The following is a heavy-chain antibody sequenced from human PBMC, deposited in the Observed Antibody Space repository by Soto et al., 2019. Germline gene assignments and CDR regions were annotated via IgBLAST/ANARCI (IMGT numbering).Heavy chain of an antibody. Sequence: GGSLRLSCAASVFLFSSYGMSWVRQAPGKGLEWVSGISDSGDTTYYGDSVKGRFSISRDNSKNMLYLRMNSLRAEDTAVYYCAKELTVLMRGRFDPWGQGTLVTSPQ. CDR3: AKELTVLMRGRFDP. D-gene: IGHD3-9*01. CDR2: ISDSGDTT. CDR1: VFLFSSYG. V-gene: IGHV3-23*01. J-gene: IGHJ5*02.